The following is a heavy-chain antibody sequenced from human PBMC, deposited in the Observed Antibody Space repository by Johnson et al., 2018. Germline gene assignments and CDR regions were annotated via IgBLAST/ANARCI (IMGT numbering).Heavy chain of an antibody. CDR3: ARRGGSGGARVRGGMDV. Sequence: VQLVQSGAEVKKPGESLKISCKGSGYKFSNYWIGWVRQMPGKGLEWMGIIFPGDSETKYSPSFQGQVTISVDKSISAAYLPWSSLKASDTAMYYWARRGGSGGARVRGGMDVWGQGTRVSVSS. D-gene: IGHD6-19*01. CDR1: GYKFSNYW. V-gene: IGHV5-51*01. CDR2: IFPGDSET. J-gene: IGHJ6*02.